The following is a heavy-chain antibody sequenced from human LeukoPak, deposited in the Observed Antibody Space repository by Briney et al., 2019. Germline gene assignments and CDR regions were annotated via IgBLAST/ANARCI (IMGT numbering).Heavy chain of an antibody. V-gene: IGHV5-51*01. CDR2: IYPGDSDT. Sequence: GESLKISCKGCGYSFTSYWIGWVRQMPGKGLEWMGIIYPGDSDTRYSPSFQGQVTISADKSISTAYLQWSSLKASDTAMYYCARADSSGWTFDAFDISGQGTMVTVSS. CDR1: GYSFTSYW. J-gene: IGHJ3*02. D-gene: IGHD6-19*01. CDR3: ARADSSGWTFDAFDI.